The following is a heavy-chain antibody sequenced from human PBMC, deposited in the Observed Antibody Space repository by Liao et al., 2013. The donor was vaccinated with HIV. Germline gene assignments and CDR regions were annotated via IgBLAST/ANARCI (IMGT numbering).Heavy chain of an antibody. CDR1: GDSISHYY. Sequence: QVQLQESGPGVVKPSETLSLTCSVSGDSISHYYWSWVRQTPGKGLEWIGRIYTSGSTNYNPSLKSRVTISVDTSKNQFSLKLSSVTAADTAVYYCARAPILYCSSTSCYKGGFDYWGQGTLVTVSS. CDR2: IYTSGST. D-gene: IGHD2-2*02. CDR3: ARAPILYCSSTSCYKGGFDY. V-gene: IGHV4-4*07. J-gene: IGHJ4*02.